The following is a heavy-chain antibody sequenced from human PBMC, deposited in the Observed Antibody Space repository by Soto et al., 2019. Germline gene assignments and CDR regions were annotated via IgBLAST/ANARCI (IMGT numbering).Heavy chain of an antibody. J-gene: IGHJ6*02. CDR2: IYYSGST. CDR3: ARYPPDVNYDILTGYSPLYYYYGMDV. V-gene: IGHV4-39*01. CDR1: GGSISSSSYY. Sequence: QLQLQESGPGLVKPSETLSLTCTVSGGSISSSSYYWGWIRQPPGKGLEWIGSIYYSGSTYYNPSLKSRVTISVDTSKNQFSLKLSSVTAADTAVYYCARYPPDVNYDILTGYSPLYYYYGMDVWGQGTTVTVSS. D-gene: IGHD3-9*01.